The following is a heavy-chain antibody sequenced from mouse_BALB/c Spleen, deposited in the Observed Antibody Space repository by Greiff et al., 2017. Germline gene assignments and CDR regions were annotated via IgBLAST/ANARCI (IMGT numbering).Heavy chain of an antibody. J-gene: IGHJ4*01. CDR2: ISYSGST. V-gene: IGHV3-8*02. CDR3: ARGPLTTVVATDYAMDY. Sequence: EVQVVESGPSLVKPSQTLSLTCSVTGDSITSGYWNWIRKFPGNKLEYMGYISYSGSTYYNPSLKSRISITRDTSKNQYYLQLNSVTTEDTATYYCARGPLTTVVATDYAMDYWGQGTSVTVSS. D-gene: IGHD1-1*01. CDR1: GDSITSGY.